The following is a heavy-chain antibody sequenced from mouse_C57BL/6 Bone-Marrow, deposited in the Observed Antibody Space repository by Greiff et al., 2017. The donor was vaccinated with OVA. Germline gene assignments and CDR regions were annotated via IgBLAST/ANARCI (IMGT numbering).Heavy chain of an antibody. D-gene: IGHD1-1*01. V-gene: IGHV5-9*01. J-gene: IGHJ3*01. CDR1: GFTFSSYT. CDR2: ISGGGGNT. Sequence: EVHLVESGGGLVKPGGSLKLSCAASGFTFSSYTMSWVRQTPEKRLEWVATISGGGGNTYYPDSVKGRFTISRDNAKNTLYLQMSSLSTEDTALYYCARPHYYGSSYPFAYWGQGTLVTVSA. CDR3: ARPHYYGSSYPFAY.